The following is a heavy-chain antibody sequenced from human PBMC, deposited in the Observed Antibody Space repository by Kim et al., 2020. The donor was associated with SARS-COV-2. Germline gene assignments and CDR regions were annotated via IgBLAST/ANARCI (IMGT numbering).Heavy chain of an antibody. Sequence: GGSLRLSCAASGFTVSSNYMSWVRQAPGKGLEWVSVIYSGGSTYYADSVQGRFTISRDNSKNTLYLQMNSLRAEDTAVYYCARAGEVGATDYWGQGTLVTVSS. J-gene: IGHJ4*02. V-gene: IGHV3-53*01. CDR2: IYSGGST. CDR3: ARAGEVGATDY. D-gene: IGHD1-26*01. CDR1: GFTVSSNY.